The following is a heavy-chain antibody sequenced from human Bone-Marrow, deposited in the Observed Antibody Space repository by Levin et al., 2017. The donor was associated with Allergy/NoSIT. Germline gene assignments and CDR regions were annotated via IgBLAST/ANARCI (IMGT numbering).Heavy chain of an antibody. CDR2: ISTSGSTT. D-gene: IGHD3-22*01. V-gene: IGHV3-11*01. CDR3: ARDSLGGTLIIFDY. Sequence: GGSMRLSCAASGFRFSDFYMSWIRQAPGKGLEWISYISTSGSTTDYADSVKGRFTISRDNANNSLYLQMNSLRAEDTAVYYCARDSLGGTLIIFDYWGQGTPITVSS. CDR1: GFRFSDFY. J-gene: IGHJ4*02.